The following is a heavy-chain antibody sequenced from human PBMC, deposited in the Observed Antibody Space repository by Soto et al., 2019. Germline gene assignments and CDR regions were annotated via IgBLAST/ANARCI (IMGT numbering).Heavy chain of an antibody. Sequence: GGSLRLSCAASGFTFSSYSMNWVRQAPGKGLEWVSSISSSSSYIYYADSVKGRFTISRDNAKNSLYLQMNSLRAEDTAVYYCARDRRDGYFNWFDPWGQGTLVTVSS. CDR3: ARDRRDGYFNWFDP. V-gene: IGHV3-21*01. CDR1: GFTFSSYS. D-gene: IGHD5-12*01. CDR2: ISSSSSYI. J-gene: IGHJ5*02.